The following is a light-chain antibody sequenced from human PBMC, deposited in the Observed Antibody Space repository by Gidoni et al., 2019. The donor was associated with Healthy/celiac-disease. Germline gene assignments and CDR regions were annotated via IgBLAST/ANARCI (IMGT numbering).Light chain of an antibody. CDR2: AAS. Sequence: DIQMTQSPSSLSASVVDRVTITCRASQSSSSYLNWYQQKPVKAPKLLIYAASSLQSGVPSRFSGSGSGTDFTLTISSLPPEDFATYYWQQSYSTPPTFGGGTKVEIK. V-gene: IGKV1-39*01. CDR3: QQSYSTPPT. J-gene: IGKJ4*01. CDR1: QSSSSY.